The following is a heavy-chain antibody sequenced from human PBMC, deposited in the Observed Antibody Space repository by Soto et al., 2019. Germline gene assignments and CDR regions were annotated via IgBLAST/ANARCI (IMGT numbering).Heavy chain of an antibody. Sequence: PSETLSLSCAVYGGSFSSYYWSWIRQPPGKGLEWIGYIYYSGSTNYNPSLKSRVTISVDTSKNQFSLKLSSVTAADTAVYYCARGRSSGSYFDFDYWGQGTLVTVSS. J-gene: IGHJ4*02. CDR3: ARGRSSGSYFDFDY. CDR1: GGSFSSYY. CDR2: IYYSGST. D-gene: IGHD1-26*01. V-gene: IGHV4-59*01.